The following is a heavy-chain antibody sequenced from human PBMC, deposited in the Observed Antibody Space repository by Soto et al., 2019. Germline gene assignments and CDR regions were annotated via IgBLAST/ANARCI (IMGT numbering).Heavy chain of an antibody. D-gene: IGHD6-25*01. CDR2: IIPIFGTA. Sequence: SVKVSCKASGGTFSSYAISWVRQAPGQGLEWMGGIIPIFGTANYAQKFQGRVTITADKSTSTAYMELSSLRSEDTAVYYCARAYLSGRRYYFYGMDVWGQGTTVTVSS. CDR1: GGTFSSYA. J-gene: IGHJ6*02. CDR3: ARAYLSGRRYYFYGMDV. V-gene: IGHV1-69*06.